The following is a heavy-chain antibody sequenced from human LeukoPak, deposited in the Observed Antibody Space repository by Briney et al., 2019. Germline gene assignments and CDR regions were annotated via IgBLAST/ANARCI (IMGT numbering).Heavy chain of an antibody. CDR3: AREPVVVPAAAYYYYYGMDV. CDR1: GGTFSSYT. CDR2: IIPTLGIA. V-gene: IGHV1-69*04. D-gene: IGHD2-2*01. Sequence: ASVKVSCKASGGTFSSYTISWVRQAPGQGLEWMGRIIPTLGIANYAQKFQGRVTITADKSTSTAYMELSSLRSEDTAVYYCAREPVVVPAAAYYYYYGMDVWGQGTTVTVSS. J-gene: IGHJ6*02.